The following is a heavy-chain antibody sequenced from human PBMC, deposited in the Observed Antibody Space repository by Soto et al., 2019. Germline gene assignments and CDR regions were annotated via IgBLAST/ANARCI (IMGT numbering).Heavy chain of an antibody. Sequence: LSLTCTVSGGSISSYYWSWIRQPPGKGLEWIGYIYYSGSTNYNPSLKSRVTISVDTSKNQFSLKLSSVTAADTAVYYCASGATVTTGVDYWGQGTLVTVSS. V-gene: IGHV4-59*01. J-gene: IGHJ4*02. CDR1: GGSISSYY. CDR2: IYYSGST. D-gene: IGHD4-17*01. CDR3: ASGATVTTGVDY.